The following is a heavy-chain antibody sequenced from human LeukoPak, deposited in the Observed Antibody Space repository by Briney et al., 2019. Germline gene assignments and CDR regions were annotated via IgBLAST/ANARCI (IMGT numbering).Heavy chain of an antibody. CDR2: INHSGST. D-gene: IGHD2-2*01. V-gene: IGHV4-34*01. Sequence: SETLSITCAVPGGSFSGYYWSWIRQPPGKGLKRIGEINHSGSTNYNPARKSRVTISVDTSKNQFSLKLSSVTAADTAVYYCASAIVVVPAALGYWGQGTLVTVSS. J-gene: IGHJ4*02. CDR1: GGSFSGYY. CDR3: ASAIVVVPAALGY.